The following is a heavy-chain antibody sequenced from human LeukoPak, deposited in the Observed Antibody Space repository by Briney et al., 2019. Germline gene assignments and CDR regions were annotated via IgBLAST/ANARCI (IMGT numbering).Heavy chain of an antibody. V-gene: IGHV3-48*02. J-gene: IGHJ4*02. CDR3: ARDLFNQHLVLPFDH. Sequence: PGGSLRLSCAASGFTFSSYSMNWVRQAPGKGLEWVSYISPSSTIYYADSVKGRFTISRDNAKNSLYLQMNSLRDEDTAVYYCARDLFNQHLVLPFDHWGQGTLVTVSS. D-gene: IGHD6-13*01. CDR1: GFTFSSYS. CDR2: ISPSSTI.